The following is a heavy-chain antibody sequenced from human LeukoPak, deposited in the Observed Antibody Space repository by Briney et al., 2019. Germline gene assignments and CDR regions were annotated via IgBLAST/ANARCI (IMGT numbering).Heavy chain of an antibody. J-gene: IGHJ4*02. CDR3: ARAMVPLYFFDY. V-gene: IGHV4-59*01. CDR2: IYYSGST. D-gene: IGHD3-10*01. Sequence: SETLSLTCTVSGGSISSYYWSWIRQPPGKGLEWIGYIYYSGSTNYNPSLKSRVTISVDTSKNQFSLKLSSVTAADTAVYYCARAMVPLYFFDYWGQGTLVTVSS. CDR1: GGSISSYY.